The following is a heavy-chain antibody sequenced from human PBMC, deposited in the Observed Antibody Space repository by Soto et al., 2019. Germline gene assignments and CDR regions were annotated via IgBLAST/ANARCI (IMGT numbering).Heavy chain of an antibody. CDR3: ARQSCSSTSCFYDP. V-gene: IGHV1-2*02. CDR2: LNPNTGAT. Sequence: VPSVKVSCKTSEYTLTDNYIYWLRQAPGQGLEWMGWLNPNTGATDFAQRFQGRVTLTSDTSISTAYMELSRLTSDDTAVFYCARQSCSSTSCFYDPWGQGTLVTVSS. D-gene: IGHD2-2*01. CDR1: EYTLTDNY. J-gene: IGHJ5*02.